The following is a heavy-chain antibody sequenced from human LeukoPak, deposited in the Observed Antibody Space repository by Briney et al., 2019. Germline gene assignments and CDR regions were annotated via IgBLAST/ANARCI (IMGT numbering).Heavy chain of an antibody. J-gene: IGHJ4*02. CDR3: ARVMNGVATTFDY. CDR2: IYYSGSA. V-gene: IGHV4-59*01. D-gene: IGHD5-12*01. CDR1: GGCISSYY. Sequence: SETLSLTCTVSGGCISSYYWSWIRQPPGKGLEWIGNIYYSGSANYSPSLKSRVTISVDMSKNQLSLKLRSVSAADTAVYYCARVMNGVATTFDYWGQGTLVTVSS.